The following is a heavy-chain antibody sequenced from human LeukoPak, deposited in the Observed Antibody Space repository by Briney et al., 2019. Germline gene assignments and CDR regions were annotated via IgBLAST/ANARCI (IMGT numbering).Heavy chain of an antibody. J-gene: IGHJ4*02. CDR1: GGSFSGYY. Sequence: PSETLSLTCAVYGGSFSGYYWSWIRQPPGKGLEWIGEINHSGSTNYNPSLKSRVTISVDTSKNQFSLKLSSVTAADTAVYYCARGKTVAGTTGGVNYWGQGTLVTVSS. V-gene: IGHV4-34*01. CDR2: INHSGST. CDR3: ARGKTVAGTTGGVNY. D-gene: IGHD6-19*01.